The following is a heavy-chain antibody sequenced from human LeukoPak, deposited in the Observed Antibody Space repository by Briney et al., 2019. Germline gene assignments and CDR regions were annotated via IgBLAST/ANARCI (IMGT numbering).Heavy chain of an antibody. J-gene: IGHJ4*02. CDR2: IYYSGST. V-gene: IGHV4-59*01. CDR3: AMGIKGVSFDY. Sequence: PSETLSLTCTVSGGSISSYYWSWIRQPPGKGLEWVAYIYYSGSTNYNPSLKSQVTISVDTSKNQFSLKLSSVTAAATAVYYCAMGIKGVSFDYWGQGTLVTVSS. CDR1: GGSISSYY. D-gene: IGHD6-13*01.